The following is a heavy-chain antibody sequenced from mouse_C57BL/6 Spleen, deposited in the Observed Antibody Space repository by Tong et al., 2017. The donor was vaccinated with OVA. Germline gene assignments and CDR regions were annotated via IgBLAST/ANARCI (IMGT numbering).Heavy chain of an antibody. D-gene: IGHD1-1*01. CDR2: ISSGGSYT. CDR1: GFTFSSFG. J-gene: IGHJ3*01. V-gene: IGHV5-6*01. CDR3: ARGGAVVPFAY. Sequence: EVQLQESGGGLVQPGGSRKLSCAASGFTFSSFGMHWVRQAPEKGLEWVATISSGGSYTYYPDSVKGRFTISRDNAKNTLYLQMSSLKSEDTAMYYCARGGAVVPFAYWGQGTLVTVSA.